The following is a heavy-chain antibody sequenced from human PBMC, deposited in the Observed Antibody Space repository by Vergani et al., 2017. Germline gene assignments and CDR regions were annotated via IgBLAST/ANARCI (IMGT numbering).Heavy chain of an antibody. CDR2: INSDGSST. CDR3: ARDQERDSGYESGVFDY. CDR1: GFTFSSYW. Sequence: EVQLVESGGGLVQPGGSLRLSCAASGFTFSSYWMHWVRQAPGKGLVWVSRINSDGSSTSYADSVKGRFTISRDNAKNTLYLQMNSLRAEDTAVYYCARDQERDSGYESGVFDYWGQGTLVTVSS. J-gene: IGHJ4*02. D-gene: IGHD5-12*01. V-gene: IGHV3-74*01.